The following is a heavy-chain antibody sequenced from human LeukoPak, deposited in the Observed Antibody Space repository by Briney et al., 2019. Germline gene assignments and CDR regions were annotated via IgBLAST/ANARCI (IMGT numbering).Heavy chain of an antibody. CDR1: GFTFSSYA. J-gene: IGHJ4*02. CDR3: ARLWSYYGSGIKDY. V-gene: IGHV3-64*01. Sequence: GGSLRLSCAASGFTFSSYAMHWVRQAPGKGLEYVSAISSNGGSTYYANSVKGRFTISRDNSKNTLYLQMGSLRAEDMAVYYCARLWSYYGSGIKDYWGQGTLVTVSS. CDR2: ISSNGGST. D-gene: IGHD3-10*01.